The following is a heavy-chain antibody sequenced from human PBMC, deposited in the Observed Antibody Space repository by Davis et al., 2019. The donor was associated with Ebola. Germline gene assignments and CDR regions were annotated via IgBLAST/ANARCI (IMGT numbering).Heavy chain of an antibody. CDR1: GFTFSDYY. CDR3: ASGYGYRGDNWFDP. CDR2: ITSSGSTI. Sequence: PGGSLRLSCAASGFTFSDYYMSWIRQAPGQVLEWVSYITSSGSTIYYADSVKGRFTISRDNAKNSLYLQMNSLRAEDTAVYYCASGYGYRGDNWFDPWGQGTLVTVSS. V-gene: IGHV3-11*04. J-gene: IGHJ5*02. D-gene: IGHD1-26*01.